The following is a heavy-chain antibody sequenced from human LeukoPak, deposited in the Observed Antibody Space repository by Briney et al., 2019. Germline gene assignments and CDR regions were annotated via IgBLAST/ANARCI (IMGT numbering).Heavy chain of an antibody. J-gene: IGHJ4*02. D-gene: IGHD6-19*01. CDR3: ARGGTSGWYPYYFDY. Sequence: SETLSLTCTVSGGSISSYYWSWIRQPAGKGLEWIGRIYTSGSTNYNPSLKSRVTMSVVTSKNQFSLKLSSVTAADTAVYYCARGGTSGWYPYYFDYWGQGTLVTVSS. CDR1: GGSISSYY. CDR2: IYTSGST. V-gene: IGHV4-4*07.